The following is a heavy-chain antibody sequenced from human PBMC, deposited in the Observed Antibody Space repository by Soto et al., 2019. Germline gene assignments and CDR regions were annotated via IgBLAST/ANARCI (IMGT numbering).Heavy chain of an antibody. D-gene: IGHD2-2*01. CDR2: ISYSGTP. Sequence: PSETLSLPCTACGNSIATGAYYWSWISQHPGKGLEWIGYISYSGTPYYNPSLKSRFTISLDMSQNQFSLILTAVTAADTAVYYCARVGRSTTPLGAFGICGPGTMGTVSS. CDR3: ARVGRSTTPLGAFGI. J-gene: IGHJ3*02. CDR1: GNSIATGAYY. V-gene: IGHV4-31*03.